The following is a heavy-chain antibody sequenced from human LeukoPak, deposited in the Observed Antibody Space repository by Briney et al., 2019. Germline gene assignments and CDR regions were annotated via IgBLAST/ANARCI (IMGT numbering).Heavy chain of an antibody. CDR2: ISGSGGST. V-gene: IGHV3-23*01. Sequence: GGSLRLSCAASGFTFCSYAMSWVRQAPGKGLEWVSAISGSGGSTYYADSVKGRFTISRDNSKNTLYLQMNSLRAEDTAVYYCASLSETIPAAIPSPFDYWGQGTLVTVSS. CDR1: GFTFCSYA. CDR3: ASLSETIPAAIPSPFDY. J-gene: IGHJ4*02. D-gene: IGHD2-2*02.